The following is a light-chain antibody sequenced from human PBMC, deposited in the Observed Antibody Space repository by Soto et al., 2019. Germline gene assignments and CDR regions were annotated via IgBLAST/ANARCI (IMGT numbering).Light chain of an antibody. V-gene: IGKV3-11*01. CDR3: QQRSGRLT. CDR1: QTVHNY. CDR2: DAV. Sequence: ESVLTQSPATLSLSRGERATLSCRASQTVHNYLAWYQQKPGQVPRLLIYDAVRRATGIPDRFSGSVSGTDFTLTINSLEPEDFAVYYCQQRSGRLTFGGGTRVDLK. J-gene: IGKJ4*01.